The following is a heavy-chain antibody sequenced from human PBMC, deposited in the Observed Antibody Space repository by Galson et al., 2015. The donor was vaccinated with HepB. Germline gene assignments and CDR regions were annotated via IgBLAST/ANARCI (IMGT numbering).Heavy chain of an antibody. Sequence: CAISGDSVSSNSAAWNRIRQSPSRGLEWLGRTYYRSKWYNDYAVSVKSRITINPDTSKNQFSLQLNSVTPEDTAVYYCAGAYGDYEVNWFDPWGQGTLVTVSS. CDR1: GDSVSSNSAA. V-gene: IGHV6-1*01. CDR2: TYYRSKWYN. D-gene: IGHD4-17*01. J-gene: IGHJ5*02. CDR3: AGAYGDYEVNWFDP.